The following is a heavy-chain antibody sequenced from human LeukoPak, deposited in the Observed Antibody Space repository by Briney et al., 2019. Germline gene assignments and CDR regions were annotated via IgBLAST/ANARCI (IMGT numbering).Heavy chain of an antibody. CDR1: GFNFSPYA. Sequence: GGSLRLSCAASGFNFSPYALHWVRQAPGKGLEWVAALSFDGNKKYSADSVKGRFTISRDVSKNTLYLQMISLRRDDTAVYYCTRAPHGLDVWGQGTTVTVSS. CDR2: LSFDGNKK. CDR3: TRAPHGLDV. J-gene: IGHJ6*02. V-gene: IGHV3-30*04.